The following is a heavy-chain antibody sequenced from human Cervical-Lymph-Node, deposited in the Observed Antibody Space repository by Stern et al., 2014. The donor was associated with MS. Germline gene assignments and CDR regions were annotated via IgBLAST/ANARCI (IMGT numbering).Heavy chain of an antibody. J-gene: IGHJ4*02. V-gene: IGHV3-9*01. CDR2: ISWNSGSI. Sequence: EVQLVESGGGLVQPGRSLRLSCAASGFTFDDYAMHWVRQAPGKGLEWVSGISWNSGSIGYADSVKGRFTISRDNAKNSLYLQMNSLRAEDTALYYCAKASLWGPGYDYFDYWGQGTLVTVSS. D-gene: IGHD5-12*01. CDR1: GFTFDDYA. CDR3: AKASLWGPGYDYFDY.